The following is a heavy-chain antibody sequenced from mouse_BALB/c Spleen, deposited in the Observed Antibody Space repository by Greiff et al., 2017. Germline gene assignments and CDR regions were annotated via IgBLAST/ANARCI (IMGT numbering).Heavy chain of an antibody. CDR2: ISSGSSTI. V-gene: IGHV5-17*02. D-gene: IGHD3-3*01. CDR1: GFTFSSFG. CDR3: ARQLGQYYFDY. J-gene: IGHJ2*01. Sequence: EVMLVESGGGLVQPGGSRKLSCAASGFTFSSFGMHWVRQAPEKGLEWVAYISSGSSTIYYADTVKGRFTISRDNPKNTLFLQMTSLRSEDTAMYYCARQLGQYYFDYWGQGTTLTVSS.